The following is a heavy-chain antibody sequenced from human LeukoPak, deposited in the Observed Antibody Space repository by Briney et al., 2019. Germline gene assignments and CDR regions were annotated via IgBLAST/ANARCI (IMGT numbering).Heavy chain of an antibody. V-gene: IGHV1-2*02. CDR2: INPNSGGT. J-gene: IGHJ4*02. CDR3: ARTKNSGYVPLDF. D-gene: IGHD5-12*01. CDR1: GYTFTGYY. Sequence: ASVKVSCKASGYTFTGYYMHWVRPAPGQGLEWMGWINPNSGGTNYAQKFQGRVTMTRDTSISTAYMELSRLRSDDTAVYYCARTKNSGYVPLDFWGQGTLVAVSS.